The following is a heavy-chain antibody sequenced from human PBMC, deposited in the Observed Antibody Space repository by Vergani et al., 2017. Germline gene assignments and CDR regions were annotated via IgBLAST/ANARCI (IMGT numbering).Heavy chain of an antibody. CDR3: ATPPSSGWYWYFDL. D-gene: IGHD6-19*01. CDR1: GFTFSSYS. J-gene: IGHJ2*01. V-gene: IGHV3-21*04. Sequence: EVQLVESGGGLVQPGGSLRLSCAASGFTFSSYSMNWVRQAPGKGLEWVSSISSSSSYIYYADSVKGRFTISRDNAKSSLYLQMNSLRSEDTAVYYCATPPSSGWYWYFDLWGRGTLVTVSS. CDR2: ISSSSSYI.